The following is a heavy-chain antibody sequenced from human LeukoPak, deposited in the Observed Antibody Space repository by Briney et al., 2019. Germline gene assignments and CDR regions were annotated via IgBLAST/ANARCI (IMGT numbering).Heavy chain of an antibody. Sequence: SETLSLTCTVSGGSISSYYWSWIRQPPGKGLEWIGYIYYSGSTNYNPSLKSRVTISVDTSKNQFSLKLSSVTAADTAVYYCARASPLYYDFWSGLKTNWFDPWGQGTLVTVSS. CDR2: IYYSGST. J-gene: IGHJ5*02. CDR1: GGSISSYY. V-gene: IGHV4-59*12. CDR3: ARASPLYYDFWSGLKTNWFDP. D-gene: IGHD3-3*01.